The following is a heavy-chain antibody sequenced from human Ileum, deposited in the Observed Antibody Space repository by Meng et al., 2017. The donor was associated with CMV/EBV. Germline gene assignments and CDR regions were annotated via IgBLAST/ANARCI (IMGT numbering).Heavy chain of an antibody. Sequence: CKASGYTFTTYYMHWVRHVPGQGLEWMGISNPNDGATTYAQKFQGRVTMTRDTSTSTAYMELISLRSEDTAVYYCAREKHGGFWDYWGQGTLVTVSS. CDR1: GYTFTTYY. V-gene: IGHV1-46*01. J-gene: IGHJ4*02. CDR2: SNPNDGAT. D-gene: IGHD3-3*01. CDR3: AREKHGGFWDY.